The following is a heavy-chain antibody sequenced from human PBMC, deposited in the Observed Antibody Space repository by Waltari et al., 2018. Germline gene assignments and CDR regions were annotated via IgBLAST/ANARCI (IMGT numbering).Heavy chain of an antibody. CDR1: GGTFSSYA. D-gene: IGHD1-26*01. V-gene: IGHV1-69*10. CDR3: ARDLTVGAKSLDAFDI. J-gene: IGHJ3*02. CDR2: IIPILGIA. Sequence: QVQLVQSGAEVKKPGSSVKVSCKASGGTFSSYAISWVRQAPGQGLEWMGGIIPILGIANYAQKFQGRVTITADKSTSTAYMELSSLRSEDTAVYYCARDLTVGAKSLDAFDIWGQGTLVTVSS.